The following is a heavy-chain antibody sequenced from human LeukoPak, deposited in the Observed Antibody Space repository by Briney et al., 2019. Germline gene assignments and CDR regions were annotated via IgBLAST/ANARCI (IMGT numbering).Heavy chain of an antibody. CDR1: GGSMNSYY. Sequence: PSETLSLTCTVSGGSMNSYYWNWIRQPAGKGLEWIGRIYSGGSTNHNPSLKSRVTMSVDTSKSQFSLKLSSVTAADTAVYYCARDRGTSYYYYGMDVWGQGTTVTVSS. CDR3: ARDRGTSYYYYGMDV. D-gene: IGHD1-1*01. V-gene: IGHV4-4*07. J-gene: IGHJ6*02. CDR2: IYSGGST.